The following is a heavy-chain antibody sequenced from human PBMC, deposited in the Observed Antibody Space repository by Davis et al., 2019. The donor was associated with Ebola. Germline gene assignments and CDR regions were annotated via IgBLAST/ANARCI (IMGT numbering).Heavy chain of an antibody. Sequence: SETLSLTCAVFGGSSIDYYWTWTRQPPGKGLEWFGEINHTGSTSYNPSLKSRVTISVDTSKNQFSLKLTSVTAADTAVYYCASFTFGRGGYWGQGTLVNVSS. CDR2: INHTGST. CDR3: ASFTFGRGGY. CDR1: GGSSIDYY. D-gene: IGHD3-16*01. V-gene: IGHV4-34*01. J-gene: IGHJ4*02.